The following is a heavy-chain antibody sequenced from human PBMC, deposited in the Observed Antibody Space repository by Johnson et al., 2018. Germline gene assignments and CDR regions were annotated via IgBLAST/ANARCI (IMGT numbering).Heavy chain of an antibody. CDR1: GLTFSYYA. J-gene: IGHJ4*02. CDR2: SSESGADQ. V-gene: IGHV3-23*04. Sequence: VQLVESGGGLVQPGGSLRLSCAASGLTFSYYAMTWVRPAPGKGLERVSASSESGADQHYADSVKGLFTISRDNSKSTLYPEINSVKPEDTAVYYCAEFLVRGVIDYFDFWGQGTLVTVSS. CDR3: AEFLVRGVIDYFDF. D-gene: IGHD3-10*01.